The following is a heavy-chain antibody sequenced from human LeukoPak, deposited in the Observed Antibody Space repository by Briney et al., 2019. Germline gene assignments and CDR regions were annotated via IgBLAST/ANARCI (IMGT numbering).Heavy chain of an antibody. CDR1: GGTFSSYA. D-gene: IGHD6-6*01. CDR3: ARVNSGIAARPTFDY. Sequence: ASVKVSCKASGGTFSSYAISWVRQAPGQGLEWMGGIIPIFGTANYAQKFQGRVTITADESTSTAYMELSSLRSEDTAVYYCARVNSGIAARPTFDYWGQGTLVTVSS. CDR2: IIPIFGTA. V-gene: IGHV1-69*13. J-gene: IGHJ4*02.